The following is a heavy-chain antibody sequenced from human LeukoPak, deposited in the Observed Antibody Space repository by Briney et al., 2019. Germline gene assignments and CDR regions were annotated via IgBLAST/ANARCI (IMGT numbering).Heavy chain of an antibody. J-gene: IGHJ6*02. D-gene: IGHD1-26*01. V-gene: IGHV3-43*02. CDR2: INKDGDAT. CDR3: ATWAFYHGLDA. CDR1: GFTFGAYA. Sequence: GGSLRLSCTASGFTFGAYAMHWVRRVPGKGLEWVSLINKDGDATYYADSVNGRFTISRDNSKNSLYLQMNSLRSEDSALYYCATWAFYHGLDAWGRGSTVTVSS.